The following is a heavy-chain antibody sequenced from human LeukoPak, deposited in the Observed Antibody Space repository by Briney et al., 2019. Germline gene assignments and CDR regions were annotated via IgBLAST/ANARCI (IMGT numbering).Heavy chain of an antibody. CDR1: GGSFSGYY. Sequence: SETLSLTCAVYGGSFSGYYWSWIRQPPGRGLEWIGYIYYNGSINYNPSLKSRVTISIDTSKNQFSLKLRSVTAADTAVYYCAREVGAGVGYNWFDPWGQGTLVTVSS. CDR3: AREVGAGVGYNWFDP. D-gene: IGHD1-26*01. J-gene: IGHJ5*02. V-gene: IGHV4-59*01. CDR2: IYYNGSI.